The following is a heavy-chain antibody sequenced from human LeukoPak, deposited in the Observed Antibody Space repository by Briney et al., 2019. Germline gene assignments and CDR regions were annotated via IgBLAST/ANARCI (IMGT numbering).Heavy chain of an antibody. CDR1: GGSISSGDYY. J-gene: IGHJ6*01. Sequence: SQTLSLTRTVSGGSISSGDYYWSWIRQPPGKGLEWIGYIYYSGSTYYNPSLKSRVTISVDTSKNQFSLKLSSVTAADTAVYYCARDWGRPVHYYYYYGMDVWGQGTTVTVSS. D-gene: IGHD3-16*01. CDR3: ARDWGRPVHYYYYYGMDV. CDR2: IYYSGST. V-gene: IGHV4-30-4*01.